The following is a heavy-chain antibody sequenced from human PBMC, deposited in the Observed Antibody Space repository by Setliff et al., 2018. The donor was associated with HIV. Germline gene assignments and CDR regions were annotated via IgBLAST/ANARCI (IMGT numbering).Heavy chain of an antibody. D-gene: IGHD3-10*01. Sequence: GGSLRLSCAASGLIFSSYEMNWVRQAPGKGLEWISFIGGHGSIIHYADSVKGRFTISRDNAKNSVYLQMHSLRVEDTAVYYCARDARPGREGGGFDFWGQGSLVTVSS. J-gene: IGHJ4*02. CDR1: GLIFSSYE. V-gene: IGHV3-48*03. CDR3: ARDARPGREGGGFDF. CDR2: IGGHGSII.